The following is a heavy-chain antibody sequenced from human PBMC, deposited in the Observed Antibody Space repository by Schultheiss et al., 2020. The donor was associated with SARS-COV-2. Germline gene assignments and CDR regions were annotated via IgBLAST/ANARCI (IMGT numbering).Heavy chain of an antibody. CDR1: GGSFSGYY. CDR2: INHSGST. Sequence: GSLRLSCAVYGGSFSGYYWSWIRQPPGKGLEWIGEINHSGSTNYNPSLKSRVTISVDTSKNQFSLKLSSVTAADTAVYYCAGDYDYEGQWGQGTLVTVSS. D-gene: IGHD3-22*01. J-gene: IGHJ4*02. V-gene: IGHV4-34*01. CDR3: AGDYDYEGQ.